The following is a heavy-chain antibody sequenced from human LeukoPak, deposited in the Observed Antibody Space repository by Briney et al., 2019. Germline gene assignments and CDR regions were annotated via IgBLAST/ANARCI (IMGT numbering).Heavy chain of an antibody. V-gene: IGHV1-46*01. D-gene: IGHD3-22*01. J-gene: IGHJ4*02. Sequence: ASVKVSCKASGYTFTRYYMHWVRQAPGQGLEWMGIINPNGGSARYAQKFQGRVTMTRDTSTSTVYMEVSSMRSEDTAVYYCSRLADYDSSGYLSYWGQGTLVTVSS. CDR3: SRLADYDSSGYLSY. CDR1: GYTFTRYY. CDR2: INPNGGSA.